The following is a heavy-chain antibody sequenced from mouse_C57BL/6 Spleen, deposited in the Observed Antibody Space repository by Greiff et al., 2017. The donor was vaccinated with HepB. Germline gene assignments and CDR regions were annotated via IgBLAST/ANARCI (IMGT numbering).Heavy chain of an antibody. Sequence: EVKVVESGGGLVKPGGSLKLSCAASGFTFSSYTMSWVRQTPEKRLEWVATISGGGGNTYYPDSVKGRFTISRDNAKNTLYLQMSSLRSEDTALYYCASSSNWFAYWGQGTLVTVSA. CDR1: GFTFSSYT. J-gene: IGHJ3*01. CDR2: ISGGGGNT. D-gene: IGHD2-10*02. V-gene: IGHV5-9*01. CDR3: ASSSNWFAY.